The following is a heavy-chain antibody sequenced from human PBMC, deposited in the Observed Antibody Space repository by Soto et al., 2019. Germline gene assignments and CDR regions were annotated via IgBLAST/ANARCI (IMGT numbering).Heavy chain of an antibody. CDR3: TTDRYSSSWYGDY. J-gene: IGHJ4*02. CDR2: IKSKIDGGTT. V-gene: IGHV3-15*01. Sequence: EVQLVESGGGLVQPGGSLRLSCAASGFTFSSYWMSWVRQAPGKGLEWVGRIKSKIDGGTTDYAAPVKGRFTISRDDSKNTLYLQMNSLKTEDTAVYYCTTDRYSSSWYGDYWGQGTLVTVSS. D-gene: IGHD6-13*01. CDR1: GFTFSSYW.